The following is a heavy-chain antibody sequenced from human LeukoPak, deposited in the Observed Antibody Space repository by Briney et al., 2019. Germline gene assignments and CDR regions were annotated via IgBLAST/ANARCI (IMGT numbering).Heavy chain of an antibody. V-gene: IGHV3-53*04. CDR3: ARHKRSSSCPFFDY. D-gene: IGHD6-13*01. CDR2: IYSGGST. J-gene: IGHJ4*02. CDR1: GFTVSSNY. Sequence: GRSLRLSCAASGFTVSSNYMSWVRQAPGKGLEWVSVIYSGGSTYYADSVKGRFTISRHNSKNTLYLQMNSLRAEDTAVYYCARHKRSSSCPFFDYWGQGTLVTVSS.